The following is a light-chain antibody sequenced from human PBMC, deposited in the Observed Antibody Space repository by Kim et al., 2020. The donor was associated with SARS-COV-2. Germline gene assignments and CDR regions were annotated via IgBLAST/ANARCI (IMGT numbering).Light chain of an antibody. Sequence: QSALTQPPSASGSPGQSVTISCTGTSSDVGGNNYVSWYQQHPGKAPKFMIYEVSKRPSGVPDRFSGSKSGNTASLTVSGLQAEDEADYYCSSYAGSNNWGCGGGTQLTVL. CDR2: EVS. J-gene: IGLJ3*02. CDR3: SSYAGSNNWG. V-gene: IGLV2-8*01. CDR1: SSDVGGNNY.